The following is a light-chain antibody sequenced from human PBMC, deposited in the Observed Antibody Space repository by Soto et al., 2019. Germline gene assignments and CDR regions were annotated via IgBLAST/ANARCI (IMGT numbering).Light chain of an antibody. Sequence: QSVLTQPRAGSGSPGQSVTISCTGASSDVGAYNYVSWYQQHPGKAPKLMIYDVSTRPSGVPDRFSGSKSGTTASLTISGLQAEDEADYYCCSYAGSPYVFGTGTRSPS. V-gene: IGLV2-11*01. CDR3: CSYAGSPYV. CDR2: DVS. J-gene: IGLJ1*01. CDR1: SSDVGAYNY.